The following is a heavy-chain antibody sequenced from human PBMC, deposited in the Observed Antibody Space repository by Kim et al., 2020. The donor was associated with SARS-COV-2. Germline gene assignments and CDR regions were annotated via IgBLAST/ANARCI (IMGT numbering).Heavy chain of an antibody. CDR3: ARNAYYDFWSLQAIYYYYMDV. J-gene: IGHJ6*03. CDR1: GFTFSSYW. D-gene: IGHD3-3*01. Sequence: GGSLRLSCAASGFTFSSYWMSWVRQAPGKGLEWVANIKQDGSEKYYVDSVKGRFTISRDNAKNSLYLQMNSLRAEDTAVYYCARNAYYDFWSLQAIYYYYMDVWGKGTTVTVSS. CDR2: IKQDGSEK. V-gene: IGHV3-7*01.